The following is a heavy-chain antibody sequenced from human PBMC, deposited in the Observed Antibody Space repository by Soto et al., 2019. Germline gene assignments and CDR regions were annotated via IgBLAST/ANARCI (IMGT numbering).Heavy chain of an antibody. J-gene: IGHJ6*02. CDR3: ARCSGGSCYHGDYYGMDV. V-gene: IGHV3-30*03. Sequence: QVQLVESGGGVVQPGRSLRLSCAASGFTFSSYGMHWVRQAPGKGLEWVAVISYDGSNKYYADSVKGRFTISRDNSKNTLYLQMNNLRAEDTAVYYCARCSGGSCYHGDYYGMDVWGQGTTVTVSS. D-gene: IGHD2-15*01. CDR1: GFTFSSYG. CDR2: ISYDGSNK.